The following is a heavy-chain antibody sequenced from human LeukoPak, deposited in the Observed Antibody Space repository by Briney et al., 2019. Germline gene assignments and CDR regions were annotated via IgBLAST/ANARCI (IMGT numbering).Heavy chain of an antibody. J-gene: IGHJ4*02. Sequence: GETLRLSCAASGFTFSSYAMSWVRQAPGKGLEWVSGISGSGDNTYYADSVKGRFTISRDNSKNTLYVQVNSLGTEDTAAYYCAKGSYYDSSGSFYFDYWGQGTLVTVSS. D-gene: IGHD3-22*01. V-gene: IGHV3-23*01. CDR1: GFTFSSYA. CDR2: ISGSGDNT. CDR3: AKGSYYDSSGSFYFDY.